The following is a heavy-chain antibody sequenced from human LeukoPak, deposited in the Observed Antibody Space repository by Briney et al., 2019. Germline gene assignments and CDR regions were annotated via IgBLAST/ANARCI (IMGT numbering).Heavy chain of an antibody. Sequence: GGSLRLSCAASGFTFSSYWMHWVRQAPGQGLVWVSLINTGGSSAAYAESVKGRFTIYRDNARNTLYLQMNRLRAEDTDVYYCTRQMPAIRYFDFWGQGTLVTVSS. CDR2: INTGGSSA. D-gene: IGHD5-24*01. J-gene: IGHJ4*02. CDR1: GFTFSSYW. V-gene: IGHV3-74*01. CDR3: TRQMPAIRYFDF.